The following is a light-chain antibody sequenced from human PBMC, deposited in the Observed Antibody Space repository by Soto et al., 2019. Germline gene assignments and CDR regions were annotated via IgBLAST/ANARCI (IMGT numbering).Light chain of an antibody. CDR1: QSISSW. CDR3: QQYNSYSVT. J-gene: IGKJ1*01. V-gene: IGKV1-5*01. CDR2: DAS. Sequence: DIQMTQSPSTLSASVGDRVTTTCRASQSISSWLAWYQQKPGKAPKLLIYDASSLESGVPSRFSGSGSGTEFTLTISSLQPDDFATYYCQQYNSYSVTFGQGTKVNIK.